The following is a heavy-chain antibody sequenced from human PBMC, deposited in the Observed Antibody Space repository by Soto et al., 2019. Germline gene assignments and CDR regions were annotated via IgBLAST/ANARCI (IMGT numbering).Heavy chain of an antibody. CDR2: ISSYNDNT. Sequence: QAPLEQSGAEVKKPGASVKISCKASGYAFSKYGFNWVRQAPGQGLEWLAWISSYNDNTNYAQKFQGRVTVTKDTSTNTTYMDLRSLTSDDTAVYYCASGAWGLHGDGFDPWGQGTLVTVSS. CDR3: ASGAWGLHGDGFDP. D-gene: IGHD4-17*01. CDR1: GYAFSKYG. J-gene: IGHJ5*02. V-gene: IGHV1-18*04.